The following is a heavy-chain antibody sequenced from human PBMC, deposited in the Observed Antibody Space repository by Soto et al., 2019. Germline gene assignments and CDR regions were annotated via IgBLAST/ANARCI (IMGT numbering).Heavy chain of an antibody. Sequence: QVQLVESGGGVVQPGRSLRLSCAASGFTFNSYGMHWVRQAPGKGLEWVAVISYDGSNKYYADSVKGRFTISRDNSKNTLYLQMNSLRAEDTAVDYCAKDRTHGMDVWGQGTTVTVS. CDR3: AKDRTHGMDV. D-gene: IGHD1-1*01. J-gene: IGHJ6*02. V-gene: IGHV3-30*18. CDR2: ISYDGSNK. CDR1: GFTFNSYG.